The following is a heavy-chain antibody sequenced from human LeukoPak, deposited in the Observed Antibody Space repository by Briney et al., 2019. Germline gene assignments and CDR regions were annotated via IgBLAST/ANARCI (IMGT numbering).Heavy chain of an antibody. J-gene: IGHJ2*01. CDR3: ARAGVGTRYFDL. CDR2: IRNKANTYTT. Sequence: GGSLRLSCAASGFTFSDYYMDWVRQASGKGLDWVARIRNKANTYTTEYAASVKGRFTISRDESKNSLYLQMNSLKTEDTAVYFCARAGVGTRYFDLWGRGTRVTVSS. CDR1: GFTFSDYY. V-gene: IGHV3-72*01. D-gene: IGHD6-13*01.